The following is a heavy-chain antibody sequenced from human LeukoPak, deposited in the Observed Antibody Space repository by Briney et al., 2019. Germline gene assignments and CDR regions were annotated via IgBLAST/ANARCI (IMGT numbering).Heavy chain of an antibody. CDR3: ARFSGWYFPDY. J-gene: IGHJ4*02. Sequence: SVKVSCTASGGTFSSYAISWVRQAPGQGLEWMGGIIPIFGTANYAQKFQGRVTITTDESTSTAYMELSSLRSDDTAVYYCARFSGWYFPDYWGQGTLVTVSS. CDR1: GGTFSSYA. V-gene: IGHV1-69*05. D-gene: IGHD6-19*01. CDR2: IIPIFGTA.